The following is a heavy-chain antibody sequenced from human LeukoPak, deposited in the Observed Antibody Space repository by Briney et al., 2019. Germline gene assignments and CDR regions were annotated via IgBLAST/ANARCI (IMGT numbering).Heavy chain of an antibody. D-gene: IGHD3-3*01. Sequence: PGGSLRLSCVASGFTFSDYAMHWVRQAPGKGLEWVAVISHDGSNEYYIDSVKGRFTISRDNSKTTLYLQMNSLRVEDTGLYFCARDQRFFEWLRHSYYYYYTDVWGKGTTVTVSS. J-gene: IGHJ6*03. V-gene: IGHV3-30-3*01. CDR1: GFTFSDYA. CDR3: ARDQRFFEWLRHSYYYYYTDV. CDR2: ISHDGSNE.